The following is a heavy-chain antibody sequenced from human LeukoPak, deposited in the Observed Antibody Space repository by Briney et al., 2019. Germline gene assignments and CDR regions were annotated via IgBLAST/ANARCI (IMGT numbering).Heavy chain of an antibody. CDR3: ARGRGYDFWSGPDQPLQYYFDY. CDR1: GYTFTSYG. J-gene: IGHJ4*02. V-gene: IGHV1-18*01. D-gene: IGHD3-3*01. CDR2: ISAYNGNT. Sequence: GASVKVSCTASGYTFTSYGISWVRQAPGQGLEWMGWISAYNGNTNYAQKLQGRVTMTTDTSTSTAYMELGSLRSDDTAVYYCARGRGYDFWSGPDQPLQYYFDYWGQGTLVTVSS.